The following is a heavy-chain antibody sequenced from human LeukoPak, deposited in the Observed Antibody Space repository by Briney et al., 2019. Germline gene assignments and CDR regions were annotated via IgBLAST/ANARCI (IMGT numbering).Heavy chain of an antibody. J-gene: IGHJ4*02. CDR1: GFTFSSYS. CDR2: ISSSSSTI. CDR3: ARAGDFSFKD. V-gene: IGHV3-48*01. Sequence: GGSLRLSCAASGFTFSSYSMNWVRQAPGKGLEWVSYISSSSSTISYADSVKGRFTISRDNAENSLYLQMNSLRVEDTAVYYCARAGDFSFKDWGQGTLVTVSS. D-gene: IGHD3-3*01.